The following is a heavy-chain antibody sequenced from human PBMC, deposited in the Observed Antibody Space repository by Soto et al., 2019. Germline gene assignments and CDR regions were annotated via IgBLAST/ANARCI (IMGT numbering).Heavy chain of an antibody. CDR1: GFTFSSYG. J-gene: IGHJ4*02. CDR3: ARDQITMMENRFDY. CDR2: IWYDGSNK. V-gene: IGHV3-33*01. D-gene: IGHD3-22*01. Sequence: QVQLVESGGGVVQPGRSLRLSCAASGFTFSSYGMHWVRQAPGKGLEWVAVIWYDGSNKYYADSVKGRFTISRDNSKNTLYLQMISLRAEDTAVYDCARDQITMMENRFDYWGQGTLVTVSS.